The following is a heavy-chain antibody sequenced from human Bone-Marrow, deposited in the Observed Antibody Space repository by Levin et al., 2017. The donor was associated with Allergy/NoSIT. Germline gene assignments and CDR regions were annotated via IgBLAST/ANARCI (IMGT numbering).Heavy chain of an antibody. J-gene: IGHJ4*02. Sequence: LSLTCADSGFTFSSSGMHWVRPAPGKGLEWVAFISLDGSDKYYADSVKGRFTISRDNSKNTLYLQMNSLRAEDTAVYYCAKERYDYREYYFDYWGQGTLVTVSS. CDR2: ISLDGSDK. CDR3: AKERYDYREYYFDY. V-gene: IGHV3-30*18. D-gene: IGHD4-11*01. CDR1: GFTFSSSG.